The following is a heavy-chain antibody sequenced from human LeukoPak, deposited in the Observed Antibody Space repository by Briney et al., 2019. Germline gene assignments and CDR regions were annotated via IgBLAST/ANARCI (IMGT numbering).Heavy chain of an antibody. CDR3: ASGSEVAGAYYYYGMDV. D-gene: IGHD6-19*01. CDR1: GGSISSYY. CDR2: IYYSGST. J-gene: IGHJ6*02. Sequence: SETLSLTCTVSGGSISSYYWSWIRQPPGKGLEWIGYIYYSGSTNYNPSLKSRVTISVDTSKNQFSLKLSSVTAADTAVYYCASGSEVAGAYYYYGMDVWGQGTTVTVSS. V-gene: IGHV4-59*01.